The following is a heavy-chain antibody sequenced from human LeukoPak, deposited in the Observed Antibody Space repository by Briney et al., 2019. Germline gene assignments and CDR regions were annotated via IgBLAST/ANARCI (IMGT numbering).Heavy chain of an antibody. CDR2: IRPNDGTT. J-gene: IGHJ5*02. CDR1: GFTFRNYG. V-gene: IGHV3-48*01. Sequence: GGSLRLSCEASGFTFRNYGMNWVRQAPGKGLEWVSYIRPNDGTTHYADSVKGRFTISRDNAKNSLSLQMTSLRADDTAVYYCVRGQTSLDNWFDPWGQGTLVIVSS. CDR3: VRGQTSLDNWFDP.